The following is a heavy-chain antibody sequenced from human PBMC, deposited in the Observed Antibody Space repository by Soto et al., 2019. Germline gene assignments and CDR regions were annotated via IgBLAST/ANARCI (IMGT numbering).Heavy chain of an antibody. J-gene: IGHJ6*03. D-gene: IGHD3-3*01. Sequence: ASVKVYCKAAGYTFTSYYMHLVRQAPGQGLEWMGIINPSGGSTSYAQKFQGRVTMTRDTSTSTVYMELSSLRSEDTAVYYCARNTYYDFWSGPPHYYYYYYMDVWGKGTTLTVSS. CDR3: ARNTYYDFWSGPPHYYYYYYMDV. CDR1: GYTFTSYY. V-gene: IGHV1-46*03. CDR2: INPSGGST.